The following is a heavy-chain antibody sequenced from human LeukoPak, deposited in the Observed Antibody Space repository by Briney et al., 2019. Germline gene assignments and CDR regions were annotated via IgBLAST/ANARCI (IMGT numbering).Heavy chain of an antibody. CDR3: ARGTAMGDAFNI. J-gene: IGHJ3*02. D-gene: IGHD5-18*01. V-gene: IGHV4-34*01. CDR2: INHSGST. CDR1: GGSFSGYY. Sequence: SETLSLTCAVYGGSFSGYYWSWIRQPPGKGLEWIGEINHSGSTNYNPSLKSRVTISVDTSKNQFSLKLSSVTAADTAVYYCARGTAMGDAFNIWGQGTMVTVSS.